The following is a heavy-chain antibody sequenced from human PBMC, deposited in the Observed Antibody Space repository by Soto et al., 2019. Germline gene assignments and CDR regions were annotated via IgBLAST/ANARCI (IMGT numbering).Heavy chain of an antibody. CDR2: IYYSGST. D-gene: IGHD2-8*02. Sequence: SETLSLTCTVSDGSIRSDNIYWSWLRQPPGKGLEWIGYIYYSGSTYYNPSLTSRVSISVDTSNNQISLKLTSVTAADTAVYYCARDKITGLFDYWGQGTLVTVSS. J-gene: IGHJ4*02. V-gene: IGHV4-30-4*01. CDR3: ARDKITGLFDY. CDR1: DGSIRSDNIY.